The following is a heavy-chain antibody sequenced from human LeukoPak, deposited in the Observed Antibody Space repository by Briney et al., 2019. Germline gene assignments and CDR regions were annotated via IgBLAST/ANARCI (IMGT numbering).Heavy chain of an antibody. J-gene: IGHJ5*02. Sequence: GGSLRLSCATSGFAFISSGMAWVRQAPGKGLERVASISASLTYIYYAESMKGRFTISRDNARNSLFLQLDSLRADDTAVYYCAGGREFDSWGVLKYTYYDPWGQGTLVTVSS. D-gene: IGHD3/OR15-3a*01. CDR1: GFAFISSG. CDR2: ISASLTYI. V-gene: IGHV3-21*01. CDR3: AGGREFDSWGVLKYTYYDP.